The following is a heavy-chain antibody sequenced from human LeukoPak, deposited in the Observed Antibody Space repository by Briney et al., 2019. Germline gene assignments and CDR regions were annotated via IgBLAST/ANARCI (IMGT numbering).Heavy chain of an antibody. Sequence: GGSLRLSCAASGFTFSSYGMHWVRQAPGKGLEWVAVIWYDGSNKYYADSVKGRFTISRDNSKNTPYLQMNSLRAEDTAVYYCARNPLPDYYYYGMDVWGQGTTVTVSS. CDR1: GFTFSSYG. CDR3: ARNPLPDYYYYGMDV. CDR2: IWYDGSNK. V-gene: IGHV3-33*01. J-gene: IGHJ6*02. D-gene: IGHD1-26*01.